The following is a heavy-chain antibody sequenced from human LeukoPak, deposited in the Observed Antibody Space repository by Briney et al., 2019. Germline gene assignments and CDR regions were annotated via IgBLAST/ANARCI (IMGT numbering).Heavy chain of an antibody. V-gene: IGHV4-59*01. D-gene: IGHD6-13*01. Sequence: PSETLSLTCTVSGGSISSYYWSWIRQHPGKGLEWIGYIYYSGSTYYNPSLKSRVTISVDTSKNQFSLKLSSVNAADTAVYYCARENSNSWYLDYWGQGTLVTVSS. CDR1: GGSISSYY. CDR2: IYYSGST. J-gene: IGHJ4*02. CDR3: ARENSNSWYLDY.